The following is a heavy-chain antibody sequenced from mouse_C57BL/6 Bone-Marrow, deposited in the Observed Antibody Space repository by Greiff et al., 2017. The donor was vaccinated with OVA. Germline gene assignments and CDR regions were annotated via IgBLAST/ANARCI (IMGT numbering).Heavy chain of an antibody. CDR3: ARIYGSYWYFDV. V-gene: IGHV5-15*01. CDR2: ISNLAYSI. CDR1: GFTFSDYG. Sequence: EVQLVESGGGLVQPGGSLKLSCAASGFTFSDYGMAWVRQAPRQGLEWVAFISNLAYSIYYADTVTGRFTISRENAKNTLYLEMSSLRSEDTAMYYCARIYGSYWYFDVWGTGTTVTVSS. D-gene: IGHD2-2*01. J-gene: IGHJ1*03.